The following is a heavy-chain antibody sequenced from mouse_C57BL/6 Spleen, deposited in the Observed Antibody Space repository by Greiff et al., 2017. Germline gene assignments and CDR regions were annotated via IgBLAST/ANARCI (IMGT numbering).Heavy chain of an antibody. CDR1: GYTFTSYW. CDR2: IYPGSGST. J-gene: IGHJ1*03. V-gene: IGHV1-55*01. Sequence: VQLQQPGAELVKPGASVKMSCKASGYTFTSYWITWVKQRPGQGLEWIGDIYPGSGSTNYNEKFKSKATLTVDTSSSTAYMQLSSLTSEDSAVYYCARRTPGNWYFDVWGTGTTVTVSS. CDR3: ARRTPGNWYFDV.